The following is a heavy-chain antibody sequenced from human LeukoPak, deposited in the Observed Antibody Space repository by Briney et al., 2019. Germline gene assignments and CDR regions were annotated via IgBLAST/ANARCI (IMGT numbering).Heavy chain of an antibody. J-gene: IGHJ4*02. CDR2: INSDGGNT. V-gene: IGHV3-74*01. D-gene: IGHD7-27*01. Sequence: RGSLRLSCSASGFTFRTSWMHWVRQGPGKGLLWVAHINSDGGNTAYADSVKGRFTISRDNAKSTLYLQMNSLRSEDTAVYYCARGDPLGNYWGQGTLVTVSS. CDR1: GFTFRTSW. CDR3: ARGDPLGNY.